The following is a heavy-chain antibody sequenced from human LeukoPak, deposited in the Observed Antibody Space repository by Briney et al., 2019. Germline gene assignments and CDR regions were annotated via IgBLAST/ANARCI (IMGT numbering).Heavy chain of an antibody. CDR1: GGSVSSGSYY. D-gene: IGHD3-22*01. CDR2: IYYSGST. J-gene: IGHJ4*02. V-gene: IGHV4-61*01. CDR3: ARDSIVRPYYYDSSGYPKTGFDY. Sequence: SETLSLTCTVSGGSVSSGSYYRSWIRQPPGKGLEWIGYIYYSGSTNYNPSLKSRVTISVDTSKNQFSLKLSSVTAADTAVYYCARDSIVRPYYYDSSGYPKTGFDYWGQGTLVTVSS.